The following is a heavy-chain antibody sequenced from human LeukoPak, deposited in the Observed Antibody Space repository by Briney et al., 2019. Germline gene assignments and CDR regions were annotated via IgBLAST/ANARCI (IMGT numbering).Heavy chain of an antibody. CDR3: ARGLNSNFPNYYFDY. CDR1: GYTFTNYG. V-gene: IGHV1-18*01. J-gene: IGHJ4*02. CDR2: ISIYNGNT. D-gene: IGHD4-11*01. Sequence: APVKVSCKASGYTFTNYGISWARQAPGQGLEWMGGISIYNGNTNYAQNFQGRVAMTTDTSTSTAYMEVRSLRFDDTAVYYCARGLNSNFPNYYFDYWGQGTLVTVSS.